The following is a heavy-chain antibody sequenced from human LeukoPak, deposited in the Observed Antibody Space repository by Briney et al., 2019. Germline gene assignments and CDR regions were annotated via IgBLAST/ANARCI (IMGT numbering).Heavy chain of an antibody. Sequence: PSETLSLTCTVSGGSIGSSNYYWGWVRQPPGKGLEWIGFLRSSGNTYYSPSLNSRVTMSVDMSMSQFSLKLTSVTVADTAVYYCASKRFSSGWAYYFDYWGQGTLVTVSS. J-gene: IGHJ4*02. CDR2: LRSSGNT. CDR1: GGSIGSSNYY. CDR3: ASKRFSSGWAYYFDY. V-gene: IGHV4-39*01. D-gene: IGHD6-19*01.